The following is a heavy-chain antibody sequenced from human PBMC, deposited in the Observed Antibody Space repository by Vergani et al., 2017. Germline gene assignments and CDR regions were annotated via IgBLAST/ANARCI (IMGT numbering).Heavy chain of an antibody. V-gene: IGHV3-23*01. CDR1: GFTFIMHA. Sequence: EVQLLESGGDLVQPGGSLRLSCAASGFTFIMHAMSWVRQAPGKGLEWVSTRSASDRRTHYADSVKGRFTISRDISKNTLFLHMNSLRPEDTAVYYCAKVGRSEVAGTFCAFDIWGQGTMVTVSS. CDR2: RSASDRRT. CDR3: AKVGRSEVAGTFCAFDI. J-gene: IGHJ3*02. D-gene: IGHD6-19*01.